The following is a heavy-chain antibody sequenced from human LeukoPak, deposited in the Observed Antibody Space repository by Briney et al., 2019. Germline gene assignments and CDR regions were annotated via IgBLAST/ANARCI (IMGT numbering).Heavy chain of an antibody. D-gene: IGHD3-9*01. CDR1: GFTFSDYA. CDR2: ISGSDYA. J-gene: IGHJ4*02. CDR3: AKGVRYLDWWILDY. Sequence: GGSLRLSCAASGFTFSDYAMGWVRQAPGKGLEWVSGISGSDYAYYTDSVKGRFTISRDNSKNTLYLQMNTLRAEDTAVYYCAKGVRYLDWWILDYWGQGTLVPVSS. V-gene: IGHV3-23*01.